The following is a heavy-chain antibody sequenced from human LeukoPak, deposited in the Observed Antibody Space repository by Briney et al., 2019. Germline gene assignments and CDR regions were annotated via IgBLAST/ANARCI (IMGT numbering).Heavy chain of an antibody. CDR2: IYSGGST. J-gene: IGHJ3*02. CDR1: GFTVSSNY. Sequence: PGGSLRLSCAASGFTVSSNYMSWVRQAPGKGLEWVSVIYSGGSTYYADSVKGRFTISRDNSKNTLYLQMNSLRAEDTAVYYCARDLLGYYDSSGYRAFDIWGQGTMVTVSS. CDR3: ARDLLGYYDSSGYRAFDI. D-gene: IGHD3-22*01. V-gene: IGHV3-66*01.